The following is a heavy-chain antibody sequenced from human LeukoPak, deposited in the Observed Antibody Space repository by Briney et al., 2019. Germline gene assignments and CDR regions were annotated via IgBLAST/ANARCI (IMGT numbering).Heavy chain of an antibody. D-gene: IGHD4-23*01. CDR2: MNPNSGNT. V-gene: IGHV1-8*02. Sequence: GASVKVSCKASGYTFTSYDINWVRQATGQGLEWMGWMNPNSGNTGYAQKFQGRVTMTRNTSISTAYMELSSLRSEDTAVYYCARVYGGNRKNWFDPWGQGTLVTVSS. J-gene: IGHJ5*02. CDR3: ARVYGGNRKNWFDP. CDR1: GYTFTSYD.